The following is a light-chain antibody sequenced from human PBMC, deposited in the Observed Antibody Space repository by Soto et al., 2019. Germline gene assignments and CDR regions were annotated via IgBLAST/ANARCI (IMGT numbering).Light chain of an antibody. Sequence: SVLTQPPSASGTPGQRVIISCSGSSSNIGSNTVNWYQQLPGTAPKLLIFSLNQRPSGVPDRFSGSRSGTSASLAISGLQSEDEADYYCAAWDDSLNGPVFGTGTKVTVL. CDR1: SSNIGSNT. CDR3: AAWDDSLNGPV. V-gene: IGLV1-44*01. J-gene: IGLJ1*01. CDR2: SLN.